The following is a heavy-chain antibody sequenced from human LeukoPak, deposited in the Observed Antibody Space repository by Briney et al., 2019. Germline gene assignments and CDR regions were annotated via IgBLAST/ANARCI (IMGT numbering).Heavy chain of an antibody. Sequence: GGSLRLSCAASGFTFSSYSMNWVRQAPGEGLEWVSSISTSSSCIYSADSVKGRFTISRDNAKNSLYLQMNSLRAEDTAVYYCVRDTFSPDAFDIWGQGTMVTVSS. CDR3: VRDTFSPDAFDI. CDR2: ISTSSSCI. CDR1: GFTFSSYS. D-gene: IGHD3-16*01. V-gene: IGHV3-21*01. J-gene: IGHJ3*02.